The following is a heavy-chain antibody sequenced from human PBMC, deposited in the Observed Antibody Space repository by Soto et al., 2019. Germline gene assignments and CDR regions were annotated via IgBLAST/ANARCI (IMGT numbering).Heavy chain of an antibody. V-gene: IGHV1-8*01. CDR2: MNPNSGNI. D-gene: IGHD2-2*01. Sequence: QVQLVQSGAEVKKPGASVKVSCKASGYTFTSKDINWVRQATGQGLEWVGWMNPNSGNIGYAQKFRGRITMTRDISISTAYMELSSLRSEDTAVYYCATCSGVSCYADYWGQGTLVTVSS. CDR3: ATCSGVSCYADY. CDR1: GYTFTSKD. J-gene: IGHJ4*02.